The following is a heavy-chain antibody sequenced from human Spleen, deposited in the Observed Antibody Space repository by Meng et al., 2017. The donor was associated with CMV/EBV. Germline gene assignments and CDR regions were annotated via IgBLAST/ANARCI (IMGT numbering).Heavy chain of an antibody. CDR1: GGSTSSSSYY. D-gene: IGHD5-18*01. J-gene: IGHJ4*02. V-gene: IGHV4-39*01. Sequence: ESLKISCAVSGGSTSSSSYYWAWIRQPPGKGLEWIGRIYYNGNTHYNPSLKSRVTISIDTSKNQFSLSLSSVTAADMAVYYCARLGYSFDRYFDYWGQGILVTVSS. CDR3: ARLGYSFDRYFDY. CDR2: IYYNGNT.